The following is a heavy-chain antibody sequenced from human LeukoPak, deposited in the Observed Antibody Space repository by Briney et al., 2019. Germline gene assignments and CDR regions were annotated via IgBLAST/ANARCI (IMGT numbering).Heavy chain of an antibody. CDR2: ISSSSSTI. D-gene: IGHD3-9*01. CDR3: ARENLRYFDWFQHYYYYYMDV. V-gene: IGHV3-48*01. J-gene: IGHJ6*03. Sequence: GASLRLSCAASGFTFSSYSMNWVRQAPGKGLEWVSYISSSSSTIYYADSVKGRLTISRDNAKNSLYLQMNSLRAEDTAVYYCARENLRYFDWFQHYYYYYMDVWGKGTTVTVSS. CDR1: GFTFSSYS.